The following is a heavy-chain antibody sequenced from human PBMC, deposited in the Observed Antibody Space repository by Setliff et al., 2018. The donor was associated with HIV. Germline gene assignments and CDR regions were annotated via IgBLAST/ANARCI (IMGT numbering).Heavy chain of an antibody. CDR1: GLGVSTSG. J-gene: IGHJ4*02. Sequence: GGSLRLSCATSGLGVSTSGMHWVRQAPGKGLVWVSRISPDGSVINYAGSVKGRFTISRDNSKNTLYLEMTSLRAEATAVYHYAKYMKYNNGYPGFLGSWGRGTLVTVSS. V-gene: IGHV3-74*01. CDR2: ISPDGSVI. CDR3: AKYMKYNNGYPGFLGS. D-gene: IGHD3-10*01.